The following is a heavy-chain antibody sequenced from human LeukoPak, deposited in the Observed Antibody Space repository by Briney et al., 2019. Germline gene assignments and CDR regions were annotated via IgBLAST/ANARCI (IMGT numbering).Heavy chain of an antibody. CDR3: ARGFGRFGELFIGGGGDY. D-gene: IGHD3-10*01. CDR2: INPSGAST. CDR1: GYTFTSYY. J-gene: IGHJ4*02. Sequence: RASVKASCKASGYTFTSYYMHWVRQAPGQGLEWMGIINPSGASTSYAQKFQGRVTMTRDTSTSTVYMELSSLRSEDTAVYYCARGFGRFGELFIGGGGDYWGQGTLVTVSS. V-gene: IGHV1-46*01.